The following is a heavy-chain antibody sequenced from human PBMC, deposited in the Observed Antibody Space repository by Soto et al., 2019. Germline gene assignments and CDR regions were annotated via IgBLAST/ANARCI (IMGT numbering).Heavy chain of an antibody. D-gene: IGHD4-17*01. CDR3: ARHATVTTAMRGYYYMDV. V-gene: IGHV5-51*01. J-gene: IGHJ6*03. Sequence: GESLKISCKGSGYSFTSYWIGWVRQMPGKGLEWMGIIYPGDSDTRYSPSFQGQVTISADTSKNQFSLKLSSVTAADTAVYYCARHATVTTAMRGYYYMDVWGKGTTVTVSS. CDR2: IYPGDSDT. CDR1: GYSFTSYW.